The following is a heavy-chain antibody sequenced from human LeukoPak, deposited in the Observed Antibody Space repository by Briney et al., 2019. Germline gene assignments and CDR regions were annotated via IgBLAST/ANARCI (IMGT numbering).Heavy chain of an antibody. Sequence: ASVKVSCKASGYTFTSYGISWVRQAPGQGLEWMGWISAYNGNTNYAQKLQGRVTMTTDTSTSTDYMELRSLRSDDTAVYYCARDRSDYDYVWGSYRYTSHFDYWGQGTLVAVSS. J-gene: IGHJ4*02. CDR3: ARDRSDYDYVWGSYRYTSHFDY. V-gene: IGHV1-18*01. CDR2: ISAYNGNT. D-gene: IGHD3-16*02. CDR1: GYTFTSYG.